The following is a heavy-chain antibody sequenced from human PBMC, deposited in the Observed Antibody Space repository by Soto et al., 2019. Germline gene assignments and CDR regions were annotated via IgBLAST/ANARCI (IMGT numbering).Heavy chain of an antibody. CDR2: ISGSGGST. D-gene: IGHD5-18*01. V-gene: IGHV3-23*01. Sequence: GGSLRLSCAASGFTFSSYAMSWVRQAPGKGLEWVSAISGSGGSTYYADSVKGRFTISRDNSKNTLYLQMNSLRAEDTAVYYCANSGYSYGFRGAFDIWGQGTMVTVSS. CDR3: ANSGYSYGFRGAFDI. J-gene: IGHJ3*02. CDR1: GFTFSSYA.